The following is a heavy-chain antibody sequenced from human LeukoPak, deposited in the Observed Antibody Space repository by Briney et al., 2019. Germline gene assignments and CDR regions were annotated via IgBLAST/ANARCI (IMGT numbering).Heavy chain of an antibody. Sequence: ASVKVSCKASGGTFSSYAISWVRQAPGQGLEWMGRIIPILGMANYAQKFQGRVTITADKSTSTAYMELSSLRSEDTAVYYCARSGPPKYCSGGSCYLVVAYFDYWGQGTLVTVSS. CDR1: GGTFSSYA. J-gene: IGHJ4*02. V-gene: IGHV1-69*04. D-gene: IGHD2-15*01. CDR3: ARSGPPKYCSGGSCYLVVAYFDY. CDR2: IIPILGMA.